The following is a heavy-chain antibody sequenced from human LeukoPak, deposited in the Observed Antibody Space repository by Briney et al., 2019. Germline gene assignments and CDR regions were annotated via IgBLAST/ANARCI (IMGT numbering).Heavy chain of an antibody. CDR1: GXTFSHHS. J-gene: IGHJ4*02. D-gene: IGHD5-18*01. CDR3: ARGYTYGHDY. Sequence: GGSLRLSWAASGXTFSHHSMNWVRQAPGKGLEWVSYISGDSTTYPADSVKGRFTISRDNAKNSLYLQMNSLRDEDTAVYYCARGYTYGHDYWGQGTLVTVSS. V-gene: IGHV3-48*02. CDR2: ISGDSTT.